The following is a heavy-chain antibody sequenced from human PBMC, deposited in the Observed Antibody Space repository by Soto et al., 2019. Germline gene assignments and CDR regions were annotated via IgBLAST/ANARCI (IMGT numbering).Heavy chain of an antibody. CDR1: GFTFSNYS. J-gene: IGHJ5*02. D-gene: IGHD6-13*01. Sequence: PGRSQSLHYAASGFTFSNYSMNWVRQAPGKGLEWVSSISSSSSYIYYADSVKGRFTISRDNAKNSLYLQMNSLRAEDTAVYYCARVIAAAGTDWFDPWGQGTLVTVS. CDR3: ARVIAAAGTDWFDP. CDR2: ISSSSSYI. V-gene: IGHV3-21*01.